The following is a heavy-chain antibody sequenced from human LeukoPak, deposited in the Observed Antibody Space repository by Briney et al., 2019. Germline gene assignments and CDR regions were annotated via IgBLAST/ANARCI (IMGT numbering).Heavy chain of an antibody. D-gene: IGHD5-18*01. CDR3: ARGVHVDTAMGNFDY. Sequence: SQTLSLTCTVSGGSISSGGYYWSWIRQHPGKGLEWIGYIYYSGSTYYNPSLKSRVTISVDTSKNQFSLKLSSVTAADTAVYYCARGVHVDTAMGNFDYWGQGTLVTVSS. CDR1: GGSISSGGYY. J-gene: IGHJ4*02. CDR2: IYYSGST. V-gene: IGHV4-31*03.